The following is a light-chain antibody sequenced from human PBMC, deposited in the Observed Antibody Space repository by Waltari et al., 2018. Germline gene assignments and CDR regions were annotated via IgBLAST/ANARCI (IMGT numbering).Light chain of an antibody. V-gene: IGLV2-14*03. Sequence: SALTKPDSVSHAPGPSLPISCIGSHSHLGRLDYFHWLQQYPVKSPNLMIYDVSNRPSGGSDRFSGARSGKTASLTISGIQAEDEAEYDCVAYTSTRTPYVFGSGTRVTVL. J-gene: IGLJ1*01. CDR3: VAYTSTRTPYV. CDR1: HSHLGRLDY. CDR2: DVS.